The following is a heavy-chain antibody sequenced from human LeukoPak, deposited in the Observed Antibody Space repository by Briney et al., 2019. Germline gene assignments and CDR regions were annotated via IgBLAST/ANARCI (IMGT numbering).Heavy chain of an antibody. V-gene: IGHV3-49*03. CDR1: GFTFGEYA. Sequence: GGSLRLSCTTSGFTFGEYAVSRFRQAPGKGLEWVGFIRSKPYGGTTESAASVKGRFSISRDDSKSIAYLQMNSLKTEDTAVYYCAKDQGGWENYFDYWGQGTLVTVSS. D-gene: IGHD3-16*01. CDR3: AKDQGGWENYFDY. CDR2: IRSKPYGGTT. J-gene: IGHJ4*02.